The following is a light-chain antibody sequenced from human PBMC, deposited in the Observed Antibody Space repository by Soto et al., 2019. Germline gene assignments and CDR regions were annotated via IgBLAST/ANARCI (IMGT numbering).Light chain of an antibody. J-gene: IGKJ2*01. Sequence: DIQMTQSPSSLSASVGDSVTITCRASQYIRSYLNWYRQKPGTAPELLIYGAFTLQSGVPSRFRGSGSGTDFTLTLSGLQPEDFATYYGQQSYSSPYTFAQGNNLEIK. CDR2: GAF. V-gene: IGKV1-39*01. CDR1: QYIRSY. CDR3: QQSYSSPYT.